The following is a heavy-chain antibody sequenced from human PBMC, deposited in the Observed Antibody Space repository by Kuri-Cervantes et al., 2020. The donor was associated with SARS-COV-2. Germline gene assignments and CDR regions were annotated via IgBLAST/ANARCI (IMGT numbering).Heavy chain of an antibody. J-gene: IGHJ3*02. D-gene: IGHD2-2*01. V-gene: IGHV3-74*01. CDR1: GFTFSSYW. CDR2: INSDGSST. CDR3: ARVVPAQGGSGAFDI. Sequence: GESLKISCAASGFTFSSYWMHWVRQAPGKGLAWVSRINSDGSSTSYADSVKGRFTISRDNAKNTLYLQMNSLRAEDTAVYYCARVVPAQGGSGAFDIWGQGTMVTVSS.